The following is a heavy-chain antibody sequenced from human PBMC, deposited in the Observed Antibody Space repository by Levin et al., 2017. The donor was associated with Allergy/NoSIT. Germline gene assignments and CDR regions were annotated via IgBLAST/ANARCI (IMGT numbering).Heavy chain of an antibody. CDR1: GFAFSSYG. Sequence: GGSLRLSCAVSGFAFSSYGMHWVRQAPGKGLEWVAGISDDGSKKYYADSVKGRFTISRDNFKNTLYLQMNSLRVEDTAVYYCAKVRRKLVIATDAFDIWGPGTMVTVSS. J-gene: IGHJ3*02. CDR2: ISDDGSKK. V-gene: IGHV3-30*18. D-gene: IGHD3-9*01. CDR3: AKVRRKLVIATDAFDI.